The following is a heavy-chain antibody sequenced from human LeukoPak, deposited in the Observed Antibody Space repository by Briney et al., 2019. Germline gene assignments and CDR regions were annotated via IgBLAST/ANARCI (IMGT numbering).Heavy chain of an antibody. J-gene: IGHJ3*02. CDR1: GGSISSYY. Sequence: SETLSLTCTVSGGSISSYYWSWIRQPPGKGLEWIGYIYYSGSTNYNPSLKSRVTISVDTSKNQFSLKLSSVTAADTAVYYCARAGGYCGGDCYSGAFDIWGQGTMVTVSS. D-gene: IGHD2-21*02. CDR2: IYYSGST. CDR3: ARAGGYCGGDCYSGAFDI. V-gene: IGHV4-59*01.